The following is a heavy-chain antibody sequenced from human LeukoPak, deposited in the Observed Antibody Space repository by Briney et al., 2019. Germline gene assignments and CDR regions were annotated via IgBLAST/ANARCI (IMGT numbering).Heavy chain of an antibody. D-gene: IGHD4-23*01. CDR1: GDSITSTYY. V-gene: IGHV4-38-2*02. Sequence: PSETLSLTCNVSGDSITSTYYWGWIRQPPGKGLEWIVSMSHSGNTYYNPSLKSRVTISVDPSKNHFSLILSAVTAADTAVYYCARARKYNGNPNWIDLWGQGVLVTVSS. J-gene: IGHJ5*02. CDR2: MSHSGNT. CDR3: ARARKYNGNPNWIDL.